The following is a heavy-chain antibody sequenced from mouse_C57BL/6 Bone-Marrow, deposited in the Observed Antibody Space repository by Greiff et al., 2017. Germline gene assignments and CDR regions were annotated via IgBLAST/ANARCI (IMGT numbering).Heavy chain of an antibody. CDR2: INPYNGGT. V-gene: IGHV1-19*01. CDR3: ARRDTTVVANWYFDV. J-gene: IGHJ1*03. CDR1: GYTFTDYY. Sequence: EVQLQQSGPVLVKPGASVKMSCKASGYTFTDYYMNWVKQSHGKSLEWIGVINPYNGGTSYNQKFKGKATLTVDKSSSTAYMELNSLTSEDSAVYYCARRDTTVVANWYFDVWGTGTTVTVSS. D-gene: IGHD1-1*01.